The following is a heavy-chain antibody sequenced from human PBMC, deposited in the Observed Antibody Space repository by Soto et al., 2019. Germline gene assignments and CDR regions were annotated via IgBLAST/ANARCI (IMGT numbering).Heavy chain of an antibody. V-gene: IGHV1-3*01. D-gene: IGHD3-22*01. J-gene: IGHJ4*02. Sequence: ASVKGSCKGSWYTLTANCMHWVGPAPGERLEWMGWINAGNGNTKYSQKFQGRVTITRDTSASTAYMELSSLRSEDTAAYYCAREGNGYYDYWGQGTLVTVSS. CDR2: INAGNGNT. CDR3: AREGNGYYDY. CDR1: WYTLTANC.